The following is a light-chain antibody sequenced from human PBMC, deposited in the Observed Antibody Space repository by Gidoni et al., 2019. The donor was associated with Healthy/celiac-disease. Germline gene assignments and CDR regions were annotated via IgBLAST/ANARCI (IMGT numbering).Light chain of an antibody. CDR3: QQYNNWPRT. CDR1: QRVSSN. CDR2: GAS. J-gene: IGKJ1*01. Sequence: EIVMTQSPATQSVSPGERATLSCRASQRVSSNLAWYQQKPGQAPRLLIYGASTRATGIPARFSGSGSGAEFTRTISSLQSEEVAVYYCQQYNNWPRTFGQGTKVEIK. V-gene: IGKV3-15*01.